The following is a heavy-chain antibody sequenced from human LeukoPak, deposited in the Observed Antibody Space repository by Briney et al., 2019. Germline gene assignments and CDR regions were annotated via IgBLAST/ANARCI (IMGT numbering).Heavy chain of an antibody. V-gene: IGHV4-30-2*01. CDR2: IYHSGST. CDR3: ARGYYYYDSSGYYYWTHTTTEFDY. J-gene: IGHJ4*02. Sequence: PSQTLSLTCAVSGGSISSGGYSWSWIRQPPGKGLEWIGYIYHSGSTYYNPSLKSRVTISVDRSKNQFSLKLSSVTAADTAVYYCARGYYYYDSSGYYYWTHTTTEFDYWGQGTLVTVSS. D-gene: IGHD3-22*01. CDR1: GGSISSGGYS.